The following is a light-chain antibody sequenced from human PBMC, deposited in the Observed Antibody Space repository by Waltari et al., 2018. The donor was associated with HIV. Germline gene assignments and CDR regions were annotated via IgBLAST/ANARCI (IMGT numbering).Light chain of an antibody. CDR3: AAWDDSLNGVV. Sequence: QSVLTQPPSASGTPGQRVTISCSGRSSTIGRNTVNWYQQLPGTAPKLLIYSNNQRPSGVPDRFSGSKSGTSASLAIRGLQSEDEADYYCAAWDDSLNGVVFGGGTKLTVL. CDR1: SSTIGRNT. V-gene: IGLV1-44*01. CDR2: SNN. J-gene: IGLJ2*01.